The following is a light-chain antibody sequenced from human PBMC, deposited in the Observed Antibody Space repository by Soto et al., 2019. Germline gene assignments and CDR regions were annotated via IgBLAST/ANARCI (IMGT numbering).Light chain of an antibody. V-gene: IGLV4-69*01. CDR2: LNSDGSH. CDR3: QTWGAGVWV. CDR1: SGHSTYI. Sequence: QAVLTQSPSASASLGASVKLTCTLSSGHSTYIIAWHQQQPEKGPRYLMNLNSDGSHSKGDGIPDRFSGSSSGAERYLTISSLQSEDEGDYYCQTWGAGVWVFGGGTQLTVL. J-gene: IGLJ3*02.